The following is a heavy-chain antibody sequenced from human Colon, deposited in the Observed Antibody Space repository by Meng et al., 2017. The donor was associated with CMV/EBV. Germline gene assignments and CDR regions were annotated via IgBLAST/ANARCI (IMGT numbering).Heavy chain of an antibody. CDR1: GDSVSSNSAA. V-gene: IGHV6-1*01. CDR2: TYYRSKWYN. Sequence: SETLSLTCAISGDSVSSNSAAWNWIMQSPSRGLEWLGRTYYRSKWYNDYAVSVKSRITINPDTSKNQFSLQLNSVTPEDTAVYYCARSGSCSGGSCQRGAFDIWGQGTMVTVSS. D-gene: IGHD2-15*01. J-gene: IGHJ3*02. CDR3: ARSGSCSGGSCQRGAFDI.